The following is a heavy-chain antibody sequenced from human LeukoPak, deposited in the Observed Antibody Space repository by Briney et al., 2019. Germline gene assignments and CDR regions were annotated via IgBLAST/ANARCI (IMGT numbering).Heavy chain of an antibody. D-gene: IGHD6-13*01. CDR2: IKGDGSSI. CDR1: GFTFSSCS. Sequence: GGSLRLSCAASGFTFSSCSMHWVRQASGKGLVWVSRIKGDGSSISYADSVKGRFTIFRDNAKNTLFLQMDSLRAEDTAVYYCVRGTIAAAGIDYWGQGTLVTVSS. J-gene: IGHJ4*02. V-gene: IGHV3-74*01. CDR3: VRGTIAAAGIDY.